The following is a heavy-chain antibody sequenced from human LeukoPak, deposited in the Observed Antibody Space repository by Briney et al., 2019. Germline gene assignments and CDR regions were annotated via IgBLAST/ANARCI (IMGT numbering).Heavy chain of an antibody. V-gene: IGHV3-53*01. CDR1: GFSVSHNY. Sequence: GGSLRLSCLVSGFSVSHNYVSWVRQAPGKGLEWVSNIYGDGSTNYADSVRGRFTISRDNSKNTYYLQMNSLRTEDTAVYYCARDLYGDYAFDIWGQGTVVTVSS. D-gene: IGHD4-17*01. CDR2: IYGDGST. CDR3: ARDLYGDYAFDI. J-gene: IGHJ3*02.